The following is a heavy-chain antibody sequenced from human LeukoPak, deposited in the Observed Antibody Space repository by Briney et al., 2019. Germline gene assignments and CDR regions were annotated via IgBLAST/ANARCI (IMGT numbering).Heavy chain of an antibody. Sequence: GGSLRLSCTASGFTFSSYAMHWVRQAPGKGLEWVAVISYDGSNKYYADSVKGRFTISRDNSKHTLYLKMNSLRAEDTAVYYCARDGSRGDGYNLSYYYYYGMDVWGQGTTVTVSS. J-gene: IGHJ6*02. CDR2: ISYDGSNK. CDR1: GFTFSSYA. D-gene: IGHD5-24*01. CDR3: ARDGSRGDGYNLSYYYYYGMDV. V-gene: IGHV3-30-3*01.